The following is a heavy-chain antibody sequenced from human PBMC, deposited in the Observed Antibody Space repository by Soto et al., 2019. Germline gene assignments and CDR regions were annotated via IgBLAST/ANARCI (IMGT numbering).Heavy chain of an antibody. J-gene: IGHJ6*02. CDR2: IRSKAYGGTT. CDR3: IGSGDSNRYYYGMDV. D-gene: IGHD3-22*01. V-gene: IGHV3-49*03. CDR1: GFTFGDYA. Sequence: PGGSLRLSCTASGFTFGDYAMSWFRQAPGKGLEWVGFIRSKAYGGTTEYAASVKGRFTISRDDSKGIAYLQMNSLKTEDTAVYYCIGSGDSNRYYYGMDVWGQGTTVTVSS.